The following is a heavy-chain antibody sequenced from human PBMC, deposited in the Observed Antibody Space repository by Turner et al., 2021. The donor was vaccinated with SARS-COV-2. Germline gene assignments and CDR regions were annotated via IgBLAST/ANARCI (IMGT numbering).Heavy chain of an antibody. V-gene: IGHV3-23*01. Sequence: EVQLLESGGGLVQLGGSLRLSCAAPAFTVRRYAMSWVRQPAGKGLEWVSIMGSSGKDTYYADPVKGRFTISRDNSKNTLYLQMNSLRAEDTALYYCARRNRETTQKAGSGSPLFYFDYWGQGTLVTVSS. CDR3: ARRNRETTQKAGSGSPLFYFDY. J-gene: IGHJ4*02. CDR2: MGSSGKDT. CDR1: AFTVRRYA. D-gene: IGHD3-22*01.